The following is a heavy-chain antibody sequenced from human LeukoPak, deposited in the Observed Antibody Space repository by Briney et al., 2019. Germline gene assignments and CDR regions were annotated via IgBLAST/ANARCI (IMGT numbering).Heavy chain of an antibody. CDR2: IKLVGSEN. D-gene: IGHD2-15*01. Sequence: PGRSLRLSCAASGFTFASYWTRCVRQAPGKGMGWVANIKLVGSENYYVDSVKVRFTISRDHSKNTLFLQMNSRRPEDTAVYYCTKGALQYCSGANCPDPHYFDFWGQGALVTVSS. CDR3: TKGALQYCSGANCPDPHYFDF. J-gene: IGHJ4*02. CDR1: GFTFASYW. V-gene: IGHV3-7*01.